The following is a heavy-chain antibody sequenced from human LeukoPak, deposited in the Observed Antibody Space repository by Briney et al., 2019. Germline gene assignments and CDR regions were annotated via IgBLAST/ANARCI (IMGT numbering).Heavy chain of an antibody. V-gene: IGHV1-8*01. CDR2: MNPNSGNT. CDR1: GYTFTSYD. Sequence: GASVKVSCKASGYTFTSYDINWVRQATGQGLEWMGWMNPNSGNTGYAQKFQGRVTMTRNTSISTAYMELSSLRSEDTAVYYCARAVQIGSGWYTVGMFSTYWGQGTLVTVSS. CDR3: ARAVQIGSGWYTVGMFSTY. D-gene: IGHD6-19*01. J-gene: IGHJ4*02.